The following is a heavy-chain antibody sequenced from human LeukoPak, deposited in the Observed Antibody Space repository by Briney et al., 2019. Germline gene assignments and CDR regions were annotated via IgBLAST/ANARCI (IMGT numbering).Heavy chain of an antibody. CDR1: GYTFTGYY. V-gene: IGHV1-2*02. CDR2: INPNSGGT. CDR3: ATYYDTIDKTIFY. Sequence: PWASVKVSCKASGYTFTGYYIHWVRQAPGQGLEWMGWINPNSGGTNYAQKFQGRVTMTRDTSISTAYMDLSRLRSDDTAVYYCATYYDTIDKTIFYWGHGTLVTVSS. D-gene: IGHD3-22*01. J-gene: IGHJ4*01.